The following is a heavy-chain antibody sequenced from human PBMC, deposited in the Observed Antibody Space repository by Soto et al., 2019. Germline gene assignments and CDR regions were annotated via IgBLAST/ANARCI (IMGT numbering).Heavy chain of an antibody. Sequence: SETLSLTCTVSGGSISSYYWSWIRQPAGKGLEWIGRIYTSGSTNYNPALTSRVTMSVDKSKNQFSLKLSSVTAADTAVYYCARDYYSAADYWGQGTLVTVSS. J-gene: IGHJ4*02. CDR2: IYTSGST. CDR1: GGSISSYY. V-gene: IGHV4-4*07. D-gene: IGHD1-26*01. CDR3: ARDYYSAADY.